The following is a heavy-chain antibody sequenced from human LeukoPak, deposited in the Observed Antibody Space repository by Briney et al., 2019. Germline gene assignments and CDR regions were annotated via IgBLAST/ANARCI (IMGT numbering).Heavy chain of an antibody. CDR2: MSFDGSDK. V-gene: IGHV3-30-3*01. CDR1: GFTFSNYA. D-gene: IGHD5-18*01. J-gene: IGHJ4*02. CDR3: ARDLVQLWSKDF. Sequence: GGSLRLSCAASGFTFSNYAMHWVRQAPGKGLEWVAFMSFDGSDKYYADSVKGRFTISRDNAKNSLYLQMNSLRAEDTAVYYCARDLVQLWSKDFWGQGTLVTVSS.